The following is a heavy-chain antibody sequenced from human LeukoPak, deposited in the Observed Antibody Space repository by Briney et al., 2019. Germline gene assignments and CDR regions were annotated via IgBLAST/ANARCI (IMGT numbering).Heavy chain of an antibody. CDR3: AREVWFGELLLLDY. Sequence: PSETLSLTCTVSGGSISSYYWSWIRQPAGKGLEWIGRIYTSGSTNYNPSLKSRVTMSVDTSKNQFSLKLSSVTAADTAVYYCAREVWFGELLLLDYWGQGTLVTVSS. D-gene: IGHD3-10*01. V-gene: IGHV4-4*07. J-gene: IGHJ4*02. CDR2: IYTSGST. CDR1: GGSISSYY.